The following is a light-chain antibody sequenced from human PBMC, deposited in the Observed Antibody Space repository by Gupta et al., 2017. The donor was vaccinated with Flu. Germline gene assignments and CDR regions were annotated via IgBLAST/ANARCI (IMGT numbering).Light chain of an antibody. CDR2: WAS. CDR1: QTVLYSSNNKNY. J-gene: IGKJ1*01. V-gene: IGKV4-1*01. Sequence: NNRQSSQTVLYSSNNKNYLNWYQQKPGQPPKLLIYWASTRESGVPDRFSGSGSGTDFTLTISSLQAEDVAIYYCQQYFATPWTFGQGTKVDIK. CDR3: QQYFATPWT.